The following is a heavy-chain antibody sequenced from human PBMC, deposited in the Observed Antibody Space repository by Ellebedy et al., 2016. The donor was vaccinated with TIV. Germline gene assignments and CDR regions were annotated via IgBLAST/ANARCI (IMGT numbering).Heavy chain of an antibody. J-gene: IGHJ6*02. V-gene: IGHV4-4*02. D-gene: IGHD3-10*01. Sequence: SETLSLTXAVSGGSISSSNWWSWVRQPPGKGLEWIGEIYHSGSTNYNPSLKSRFTISVDTSKNQFSLKLSSVTAADTAVYYCARRGKRYGSGRGVYYYGMDVWGQGTTVTVSS. CDR2: IYHSGST. CDR1: GGSISSSNW. CDR3: ARRGKRYGSGRGVYYYGMDV.